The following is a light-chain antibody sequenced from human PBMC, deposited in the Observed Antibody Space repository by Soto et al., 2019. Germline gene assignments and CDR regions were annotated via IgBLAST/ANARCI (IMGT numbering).Light chain of an antibody. V-gene: IGKV3-20*01. CDR3: QQYGSSPPYT. J-gene: IGKJ2*01. Sequence: EVVLTQSPGTLSLSPGERATLSCRASQSVSNNYFAWYQQKPGQAPRLLIFGSSDRATGIPDRFSCSGSGTDFTLTISILEPEDFAVYYCQQYGSSPPYTFGQGTKLEIK. CDR2: GSS. CDR1: QSVSNNY.